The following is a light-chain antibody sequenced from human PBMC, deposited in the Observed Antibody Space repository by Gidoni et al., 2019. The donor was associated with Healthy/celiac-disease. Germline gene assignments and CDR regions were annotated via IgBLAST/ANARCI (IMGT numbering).Light chain of an antibody. CDR2: AAS. J-gene: IGKJ1*01. CDR3: QPANSFPWT. CDR1: QGISSW. Sequence: DIQMTKYPSSVSASVGDRVNITCRASQGISSWVAWYQQKPGKAPKLLIYAASSLQSGVPSRFSGSVSGTDFTLTISSLQPEDFATYYCQPANSFPWTFGQGTKVEIK. V-gene: IGKV1-12*02.